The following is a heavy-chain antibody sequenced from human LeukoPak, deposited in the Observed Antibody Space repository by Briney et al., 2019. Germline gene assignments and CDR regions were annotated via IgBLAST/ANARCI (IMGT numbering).Heavy chain of an antibody. CDR3: ARDRVGQQLVGRNYYYYYMDV. CDR1: VGSISSYY. CDR2: IHYSVGT. V-gene: IGHV4-59*01. Sequence: SETLSLSRTLSVGSISSYYWSCISQPPGERLEWIGDIHYSVGTNYNPSLKSRVTISVDMSKNQFSLKLSSVTAADTAVYYCARDRVGQQLVGRNYYYYYMDVWGKGTTVTISS. D-gene: IGHD6-13*01. J-gene: IGHJ6*03.